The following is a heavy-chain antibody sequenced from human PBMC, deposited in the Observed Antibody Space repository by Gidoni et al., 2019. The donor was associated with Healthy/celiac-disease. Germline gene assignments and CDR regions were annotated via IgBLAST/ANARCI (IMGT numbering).Heavy chain of an antibody. J-gene: IGHJ3*02. CDR3: ARVDIVVVVAARTDAFDI. V-gene: IGHV1-18*04. D-gene: IGHD2-15*01. Sequence: QVQLVQSGAEVKKPGASVTVSCKASGYTFTSYGISWVRQAPGQGLEWMGWISAYNGNTNYAQKLQGRVTMTTDTSTSTAYMELRSLRSDDTAVYYCARVDIVVVVAARTDAFDIWGQGTXVXVSS. CDR1: GYTFTSYG. CDR2: ISAYNGNT.